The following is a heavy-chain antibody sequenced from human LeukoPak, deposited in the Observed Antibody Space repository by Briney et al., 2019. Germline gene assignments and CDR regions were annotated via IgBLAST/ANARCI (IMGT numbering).Heavy chain of an antibody. Sequence: SETLSLTCAVYGGSFSGYYWSWTRQHPGKGLEWIGEINHSGSTNYNPSLKSRVTISVDTSKNQFSLKLSSVTAADTAVYYCARGPPVRWFDPWGQGTLVTVSS. CDR3: ARGPPVRWFDP. V-gene: IGHV4-34*01. CDR1: GGSFSGYY. CDR2: INHSGST. J-gene: IGHJ5*02.